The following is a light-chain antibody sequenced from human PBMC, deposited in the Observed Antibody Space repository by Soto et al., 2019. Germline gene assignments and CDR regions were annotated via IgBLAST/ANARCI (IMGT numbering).Light chain of an antibody. J-gene: IGKJ2*01. V-gene: IGKV1-33*01. CDR2: DAF. CDR1: QDSDKY. Sequence: DIQMTQPPASLSASVGDRVTLKCQASQDSDKYLSWYQQKPGKAPRPLSYDAFSLEIGVPSRFSGTGSWTEFTLTISSLQPDDLATYFCQQSQTVPYTFGQGT. CDR3: QQSQTVPYT.